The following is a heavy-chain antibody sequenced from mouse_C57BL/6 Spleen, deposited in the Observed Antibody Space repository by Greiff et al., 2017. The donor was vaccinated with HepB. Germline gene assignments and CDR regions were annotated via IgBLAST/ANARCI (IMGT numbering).Heavy chain of an antibody. CDR2: IDPSDSDT. CDR3: ASPYDDGSSCGWFAY. D-gene: IGHD1-1*01. J-gene: IGHJ3*01. Sequence: VQLQQPGAELVKPGASVKLSCKASGYTFTSYWMQWVKQRPGQGLEWIGEIDPSDSDTNYDQKFKGKATVTVDTSSSTAYMQLSSLTSEDSAVYYCASPYDDGSSCGWFAYWGQGTLVTVSA. V-gene: IGHV1-50*01. CDR1: GYTFTSYW.